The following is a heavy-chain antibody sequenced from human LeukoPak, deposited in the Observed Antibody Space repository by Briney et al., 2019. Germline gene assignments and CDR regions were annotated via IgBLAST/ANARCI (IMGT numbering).Heavy chain of an antibody. J-gene: IGHJ6*03. V-gene: IGHV4-59*12. CDR1: GGSISSYY. D-gene: IGHD4-11*01. CDR2: IYYSGST. Sequence: SETLSLTCTVSGGSISSYYWSWIRQPPGKGLEWIGYIYYSGSTNYNPSLKSRGTISVDTSKNQFSLKLNSVTAADTAIYYCARGNMWDYRRYYYYMDVWGKGTTVTVSS. CDR3: ARGNMWDYRRYYYYMDV.